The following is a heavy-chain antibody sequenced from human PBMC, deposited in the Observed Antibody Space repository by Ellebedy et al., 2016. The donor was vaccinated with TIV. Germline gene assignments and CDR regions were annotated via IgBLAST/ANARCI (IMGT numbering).Heavy chain of an antibody. J-gene: IGHJ6*02. CDR2: ISYSGKT. CDR1: GGSISSVASY. V-gene: IGHV4-31*11. Sequence: SETLSLTCAVSGGSISSVASYWTWIRQYPGKGLEWIGYISYSGKTYYNPSLKSRATISLDTSKNQISLKLSSVTAADTAVYYCARTVTILGYGMDVWGQGTTVTVSS. CDR3: ARTVTILGYGMDV. D-gene: IGHD4-17*01.